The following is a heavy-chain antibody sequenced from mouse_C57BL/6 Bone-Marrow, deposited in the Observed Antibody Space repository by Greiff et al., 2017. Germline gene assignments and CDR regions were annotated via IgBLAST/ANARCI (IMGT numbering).Heavy chain of an antibody. V-gene: IGHV1-69*01. CDR2: IDPSDSYT. CDR1: GYTFTSYW. J-gene: IGHJ3*01. Sequence: QVQLQQPGAELMMPGASVKLSCKASGYTFTSYWMHWVKQRPGQGLEWIGEIDPSDSYTNYNQKFKGKSTLTVDKSSSTAYMQLSSLTSEDSAVYYCARWYYGSSYGFAYWGQGTLVTVSA. CDR3: ARWYYGSSYGFAY. D-gene: IGHD1-1*01.